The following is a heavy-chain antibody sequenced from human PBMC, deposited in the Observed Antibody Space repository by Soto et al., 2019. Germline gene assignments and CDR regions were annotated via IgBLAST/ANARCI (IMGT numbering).Heavy chain of an antibody. J-gene: IGHJ3*02. D-gene: IGHD6-19*01. CDR2: ISTSGSTK. CDR1: GFTLSRFE. CDR3: ARVADYSSAWLYAFDI. Sequence: GGSLRLSCAASGFTLSRFEMHWVRQAAGKGLGWVSYISTSGSTKYYAESVKGRFTISRDIAKNSSFLQMNSLRAEDTALYYCARVADYSSAWLYAFDIWGQGTMVTVSS. V-gene: IGHV3-48*03.